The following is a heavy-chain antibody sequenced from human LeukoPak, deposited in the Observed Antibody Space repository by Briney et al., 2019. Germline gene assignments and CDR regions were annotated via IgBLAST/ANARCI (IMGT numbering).Heavy chain of an antibody. CDR1: GGTFSSYA. Sequence: SVKVSCKASGGTFSSYAISWVRQAPGQGLEWMGGIIPIFGTANYAQKFQGRVTITADESTSTAYMELSSLRSEDTAVYYCARVSGQIAVAGLPLDYWGQGTLVTVSS. V-gene: IGHV1-69*13. CDR3: ARVSGQIAVAGLPLDY. D-gene: IGHD6-19*01. CDR2: IIPIFGTA. J-gene: IGHJ4*02.